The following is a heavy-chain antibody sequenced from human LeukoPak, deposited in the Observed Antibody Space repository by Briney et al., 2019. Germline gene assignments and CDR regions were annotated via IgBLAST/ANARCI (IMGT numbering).Heavy chain of an antibody. CDR1: GLTFSTSG. V-gene: IGHV3-21*06. CDR2: IGPAGSDR. Sequence: GGSLRPSCTAAGLTFSTSGFNWVRQAPGKRLELVASIGPAGSDRYHADSIKGRFTISRDTTKNFLCRQMNMTRAEDTAVYYCATETNGRHYDYWGQGTLLTVSS. J-gene: IGHJ4*02. D-gene: IGHD1-14*01. CDR3: ATETNGRHYDY.